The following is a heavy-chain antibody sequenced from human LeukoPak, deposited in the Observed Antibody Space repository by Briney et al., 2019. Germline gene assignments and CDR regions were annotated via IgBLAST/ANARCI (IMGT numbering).Heavy chain of an antibody. V-gene: IGHV3-9*01. D-gene: IGHD6-13*01. CDR1: GFTFDDYA. CDR2: ISWNSGSI. CDR3: AKDIGEGRSSWYGYYYYGMDV. Sequence: PGGSLILSCAASGFTFDDYAMHWVRQAPGKGLEWVSGISWNSGSIGYADSVKGRFTISRDNAKNSLYLQMNSLRAEDTALYYRAKDIGEGRSSWYGYYYYGMDVWGQGTTVTVSS. J-gene: IGHJ6*02.